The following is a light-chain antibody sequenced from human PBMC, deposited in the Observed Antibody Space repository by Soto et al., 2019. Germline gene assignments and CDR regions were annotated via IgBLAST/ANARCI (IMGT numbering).Light chain of an antibody. Sequence: DIQMTQSPSSLSASVGDRVTITCRASQGINHYLAWFQQKPGKVPKLLIYATSTLQSGVPSRFSGSGFGTDFTLTISSLQPEDVATYYCQQANSFPLTFGGGTKVEIK. J-gene: IGKJ4*01. CDR2: ATS. CDR3: QQANSFPLT. CDR1: QGINHY. V-gene: IGKV1-27*01.